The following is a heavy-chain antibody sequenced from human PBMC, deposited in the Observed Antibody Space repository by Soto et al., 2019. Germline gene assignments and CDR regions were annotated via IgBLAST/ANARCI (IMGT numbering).Heavy chain of an antibody. J-gene: IGHJ4*02. CDR1: GVTFTRQE. Sequence: SVKVSCKASGVTFTRQEMRWERQAPGQGLEWMGGIIPIFGTPQYAEKFQDRVTITAGQSTSTGYMELSSLTSGDTAVYYCATNEGRDGYSFDYWGQGTLVIVSS. CDR3: ATNEGRDGYSFDY. D-gene: IGHD5-12*01. CDR2: IIPIFGTP. V-gene: IGHV1-69*13.